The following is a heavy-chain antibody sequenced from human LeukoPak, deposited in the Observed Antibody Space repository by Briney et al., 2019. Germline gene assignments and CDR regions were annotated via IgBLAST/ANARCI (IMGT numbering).Heavy chain of an antibody. D-gene: IGHD3-22*01. J-gene: IGHJ3*01. CDR2: VYHNGGT. Sequence: MASETLSLTCTVSGGSIINYYWIWIRQPPEKGLEGLEWIGYVYHNGGTNYNPSLKSRVTISIDTSKNQFSLRVASVTAADTAVYYCARLRRYHDRVLKALDLWGQGTLVTVSS. CDR1: GGSIINYY. V-gene: IGHV4-59*01. CDR3: ARLRRYHDRVLKALDL.